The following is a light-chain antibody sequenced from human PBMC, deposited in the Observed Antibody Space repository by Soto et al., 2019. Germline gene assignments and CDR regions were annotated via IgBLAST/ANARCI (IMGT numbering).Light chain of an antibody. CDR3: QVWDSSSDHRV. Sequence: SYELTQPPSVSVAPGKRASITCGGNNIGSKSVHWYQQKPGQAPVLVIYYDSDRPSGIPERFSGSNSGNTATLTISRVEAGDEADYYCQVWDSSSDHRVFGGGTKLTVL. J-gene: IGLJ3*02. V-gene: IGLV3-21*04. CDR2: YDS. CDR1: NIGSKS.